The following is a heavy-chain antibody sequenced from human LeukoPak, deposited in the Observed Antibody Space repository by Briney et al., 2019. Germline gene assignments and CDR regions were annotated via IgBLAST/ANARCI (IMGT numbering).Heavy chain of an antibody. CDR3: ARDRIAGGMDV. CDR2: VYYSGST. J-gene: IGHJ6*02. V-gene: IGHV4-59*01. CDR1: GGSINSYY. D-gene: IGHD6-13*01. Sequence: PSKTLSLTCTVSGGSINSYYWSWIRQPPGKGLEWMGNVYYSGSTKYNPSLKSRVTISVDTSKNQFSLKLSSVTAADTAMYYCARDRIAGGMDVWGQGTTVTVSS.